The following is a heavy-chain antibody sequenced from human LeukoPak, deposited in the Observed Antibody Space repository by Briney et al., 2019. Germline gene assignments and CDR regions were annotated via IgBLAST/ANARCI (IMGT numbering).Heavy chain of an antibody. CDR2: ISSNGGST. CDR3: VKGPYYDILTGYSFDY. J-gene: IGHJ4*02. D-gene: IGHD3-9*01. CDR1: GFTFSSYA. Sequence: GGSLRLSCSASGFTFSSYAMHWVRQAPGKGLEYVSAISSNGGSTYYADSVKGRFTISRDNSKSTLYLQMSSLRDEDTAVYYCVKGPYYDILTGYSFDYWGQGTLVTVSS. V-gene: IGHV3-64D*06.